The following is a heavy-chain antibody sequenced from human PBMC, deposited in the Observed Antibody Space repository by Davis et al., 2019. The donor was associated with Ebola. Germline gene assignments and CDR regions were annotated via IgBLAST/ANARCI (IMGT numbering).Heavy chain of an antibody. V-gene: IGHV4-38-2*02. CDR3: ASWDDFWSGYSDY. Sequence: MPGGSLRLSCTVSGYSISSGYYWGWIRQPPGKGLEWIGSIYHSGSTYYNPSLKSRVTISVDTSKNQFSLKLSSVTAADTAVYYCASWDDFWSGYSDYWGQGTLVTVSS. D-gene: IGHD3-3*01. J-gene: IGHJ4*02. CDR1: GYSISSGYY. CDR2: IYHSGST.